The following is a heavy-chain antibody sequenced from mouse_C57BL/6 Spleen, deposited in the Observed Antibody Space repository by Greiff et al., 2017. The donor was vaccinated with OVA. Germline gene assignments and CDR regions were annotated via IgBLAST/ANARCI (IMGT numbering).Heavy chain of an antibody. V-gene: IGHV3-6*01. CDR2: ISYDGST. CDR1: GYSITSGYY. CDR3: ARDENYYGSSGFAY. D-gene: IGHD1-1*01. J-gene: IGHJ3*01. Sequence: EVQLQESGPGLVKPSPSLSLTCSVTGYSITSGYYWNWIRQFPGNKLEWMGYISYDGSTNYNPSLKNRISITRDTSKNQFFLKLNSVTTEDTATYYCARDENYYGSSGFAYWGQGTLVTVSA.